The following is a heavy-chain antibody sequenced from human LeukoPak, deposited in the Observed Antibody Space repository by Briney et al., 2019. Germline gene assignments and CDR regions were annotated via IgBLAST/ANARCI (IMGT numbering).Heavy chain of an antibody. CDR2: IKQDGTGK. V-gene: IGHV3-7*01. CDR1: GFTFSSYA. CDR3: ARDSYGDYGY. D-gene: IGHD4-17*01. Sequence: GGSLRLSCAASGFTFSSYAMSWVRQAPGKGLEWVANIKQDGTGKFYVDSVKGRFTISRDNAKNSLYLQMNSLRAEDTAVYYCARDSYGDYGYWGQGTLVTVSS. J-gene: IGHJ4*02.